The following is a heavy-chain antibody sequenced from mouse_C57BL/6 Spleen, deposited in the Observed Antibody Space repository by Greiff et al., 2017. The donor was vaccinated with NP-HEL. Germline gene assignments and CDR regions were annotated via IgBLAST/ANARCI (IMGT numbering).Heavy chain of an antibody. CDR3: ARTFITTVVATRYFDV. J-gene: IGHJ1*03. D-gene: IGHD1-1*01. CDR2: IDPSDSYT. V-gene: IGHV1-59*01. Sequence: QVQLKQPGAELVRPGTSVKLSCKASGYTFTSYWMHWVKQRPGQGLEWIGVIDPSDSYTNYNQKFKGKATLTVDTSSSTAYMQLSSLTSEDSAVYYCARTFITTVVATRYFDVWGTGTTVTVSS. CDR1: GYTFTSYW.